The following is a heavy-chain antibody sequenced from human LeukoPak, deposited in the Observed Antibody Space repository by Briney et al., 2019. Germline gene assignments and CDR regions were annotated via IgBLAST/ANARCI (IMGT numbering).Heavy chain of an antibody. CDR2: IYPGDSDT. D-gene: IGHD1-7*01. V-gene: IGHV5-51*01. CDR1: GYSFSTYW. CDR3: ARPTGTQAHDAFDI. J-gene: IGHJ3*02. Sequence: GASLKISCKGSGYSFSTYWIGWVRQMPGKGLEWMGIIYPGDSDTRYSPSFQGQVTISADKSISTAYLQWSSLKASDTAMYYCARPTGTQAHDAFDIWGQGTMVTVSS.